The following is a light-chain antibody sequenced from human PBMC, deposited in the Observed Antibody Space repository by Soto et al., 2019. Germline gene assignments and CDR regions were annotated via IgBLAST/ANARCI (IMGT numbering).Light chain of an antibody. V-gene: IGLV2-14*01. CDR1: SSDVGGYNF. Sequence: QSALTQPASVSGSPGQSITISGTGTSSDVGGYNFVSWYQHHPGKAPKLIIFEVTNRPSGVSHRFSGSKSGNTASLTISGLQADDEANYYCSSFRSGSTLIFGGGTKLTVL. J-gene: IGLJ2*01. CDR3: SSFRSGSTLI. CDR2: EVT.